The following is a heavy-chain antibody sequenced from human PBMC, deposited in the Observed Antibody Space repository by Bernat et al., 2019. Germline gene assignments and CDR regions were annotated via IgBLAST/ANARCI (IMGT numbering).Heavy chain of an antibody. V-gene: IGHV4-31*03. CDR2: IFYGGNT. J-gene: IGHJ4*02. D-gene: IGHD4-17*01. CDR3: ARYLYGDYIY. CDR1: GSSISSGGYY. Sequence: QLQLQESGPGLVKPSETLSLTCTVSGSSISSGGYYWSWIRQHPGKGLEWIGYIFYGGNTYYNPSLKSRVTISVDTSKNQFSLKLSSVTAADTAMYYCARYLYGDYIYWGQGTLVTVSS.